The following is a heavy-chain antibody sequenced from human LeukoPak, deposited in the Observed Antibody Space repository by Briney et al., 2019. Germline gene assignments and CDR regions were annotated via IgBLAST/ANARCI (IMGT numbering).Heavy chain of an antibody. J-gene: IGHJ4*02. CDR2: IYTTGGT. D-gene: IGHD6-19*01. CDR1: GGSISSGSYG. V-gene: IGHV4-61*02. CDR3: ARDSSACYFDY. Sequence: SETLSLTCTVSGGSISSGSYGWSWIRQPAGERLEWIGRIYTTGGTNYHPSLKSRVTISVDTSKNQFSLKLISVTAADTAVYYCARDSSACYFDYWGQGTLVTVSS.